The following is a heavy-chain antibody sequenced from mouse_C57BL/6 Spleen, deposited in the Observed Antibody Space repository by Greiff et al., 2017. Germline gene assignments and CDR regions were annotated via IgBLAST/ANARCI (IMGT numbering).Heavy chain of an antibody. V-gene: IGHV1-15*01. CDR2: IDPETGGT. CDR3: TREFITTVERYFDV. Sequence: LQQSGAELVRPGASVTLSCKASGYTFTDYEMHWVKQTPVHGLEWIGAIDPETGGTAYNQKFKGKAILTADKSSSTAYMELRSLTSEDSAVYYCTREFITTVERYFDVWGTGTTVTVSS. CDR1: GYTFTDYE. J-gene: IGHJ1*03. D-gene: IGHD1-1*01.